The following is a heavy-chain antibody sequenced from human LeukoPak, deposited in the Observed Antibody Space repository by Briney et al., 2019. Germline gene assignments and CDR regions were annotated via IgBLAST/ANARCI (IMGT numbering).Heavy chain of an antibody. J-gene: IGHJ6*02. V-gene: IGHV3-30-3*01. Sequence: PGGSLRLSCAASGFTFSSYAMSWVRQAPGKGLEWVAVISYDGSNKYYADSVKGRFTISRDNSKNTLYLQMNSLRAEDTAVYYCAREFKMATIPGDYYYYGMDVWGQGTTVTVSS. CDR1: GFTFSSYA. CDR2: ISYDGSNK. CDR3: AREFKMATIPGDYYYYGMDV. D-gene: IGHD5-24*01.